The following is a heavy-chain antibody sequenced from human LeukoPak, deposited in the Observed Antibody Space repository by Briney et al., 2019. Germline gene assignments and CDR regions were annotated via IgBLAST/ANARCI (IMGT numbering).Heavy chain of an antibody. CDR3: ARGYSGYDFYYYYGMDV. CDR2: IIPILGIA. J-gene: IGHJ6*02. V-gene: IGHV1-69*04. CDR1: GGTFSSYA. Sequence: SVKVSCKASGGTFSSYAISWVRQAPGQGLEWMGRIIPILGIANYAQKFQGRVTITADKSTSTAYMELSSLRSEDTAVYYCARGYSGYDFYYYYGMDVWGQGTTVTVSS. D-gene: IGHD5-12*01.